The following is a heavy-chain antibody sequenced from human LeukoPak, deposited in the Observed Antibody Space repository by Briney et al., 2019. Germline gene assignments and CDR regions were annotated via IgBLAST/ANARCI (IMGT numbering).Heavy chain of an antibody. CDR3: AYCSGGSCYHPPDYYYYGMDV. D-gene: IGHD2-15*01. V-gene: IGHV1-69*13. Sequence: PVKVSCKASGGTFSSYAISWVRQAPGQGLEWMGGIIPIFGTANYAQKFQGRVTITADESTSTAYMELSSLRSEDTAVYYCAYCSGGSCYHPPDYYYYGMDVWGQGTTVTVSS. CDR1: GGTFSSYA. CDR2: IIPIFGTA. J-gene: IGHJ6*02.